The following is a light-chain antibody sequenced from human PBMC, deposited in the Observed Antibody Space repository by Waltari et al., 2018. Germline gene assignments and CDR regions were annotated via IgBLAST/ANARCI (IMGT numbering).Light chain of an antibody. CDR2: GKN. CDR3: TSRDLSGDVV. J-gene: IGLJ2*01. V-gene: IGLV3-19*01. Sequence: SELTLNPAVSVALRRLVRTTCPGAIPCTYYGRWCRQNPGQAPVLVIYGKNNRPSGIPDRFSASSSGNTASLIITGAQAEDEADYYCTSRDLSGDVVFGGGTRLTVL. CDR1: IPCTYY.